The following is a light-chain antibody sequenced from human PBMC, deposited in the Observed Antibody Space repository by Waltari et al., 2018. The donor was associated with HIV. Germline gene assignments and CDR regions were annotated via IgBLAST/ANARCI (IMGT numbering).Light chain of an antibody. CDR2: KDS. J-gene: IGLJ3*02. CDR3: QSADCSATYAEV. CDR1: ALPKQS. V-gene: IGLV3-25*03. Sequence: SYELTQPPSVSVSPGQTARITCSGDALPKQSAYWYQQKAGQGPVLGIEKDSERPSWIPERFSGSSSGKTVTLNIRGVQAEDEADYYCQSADCSATYAEVFGGGTKLTVL.